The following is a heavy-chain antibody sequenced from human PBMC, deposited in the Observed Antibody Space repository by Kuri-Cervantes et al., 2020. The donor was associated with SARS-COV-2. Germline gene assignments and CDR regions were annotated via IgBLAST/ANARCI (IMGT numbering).Heavy chain of an antibody. CDR3: ANQAPQYGDYYGMDV. D-gene: IGHD4-17*01. J-gene: IGHJ6*02. CDR2: IGTTGDP. Sequence: GGSLRLSCAASGFTFSSYDMHWVRQATGKGLEWVSAIGTTGDPYYPGSVKGRFTISRENAKNSLYLQMNSLRAEDTAIYYCANQAPQYGDYYGMDVWGQGTTVTVSS. CDR1: GFTFSSYD. V-gene: IGHV3-13*05.